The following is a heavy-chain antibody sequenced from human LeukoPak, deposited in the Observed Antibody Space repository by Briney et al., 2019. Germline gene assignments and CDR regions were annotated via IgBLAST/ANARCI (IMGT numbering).Heavy chain of an antibody. J-gene: IGHJ6*03. D-gene: IGHD1-26*01. CDR2: IRYDGSNK. V-gene: IGHV3-30*02. CDR3: AKEASGSYSYYYYYYMDV. CDR1: GSTFSSYG. Sequence: GGSLRLSCAASGSTFSSYGMHWVRQAPGKGLEWVAFIRYDGSNKYYADSVKGRFTISRDNSKNTLYLQMNSLRAEDTAVYYCAKEASGSYSYYYYYYMDVWGKGTTVTVSS.